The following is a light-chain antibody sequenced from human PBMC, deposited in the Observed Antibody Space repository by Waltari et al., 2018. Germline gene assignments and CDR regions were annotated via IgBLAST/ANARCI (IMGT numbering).Light chain of an antibody. CDR2: GAS. J-gene: IGKJ4*01. Sequence: EIVLTQSPGTLSLSTGERATLSCRASQTVRTTYLAWYQQKPGQAPTLLIYGASSRAIGIPDRFSGSGSGTDFSLTISSLEPEDFAVYYCQQYDVSPLTFGGGTKVEIK. CDR1: QTVRTTY. V-gene: IGKV3-20*01. CDR3: QQYDVSPLT.